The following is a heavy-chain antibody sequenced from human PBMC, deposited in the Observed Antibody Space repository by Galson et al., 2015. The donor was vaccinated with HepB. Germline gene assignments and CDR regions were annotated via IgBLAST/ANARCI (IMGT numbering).Heavy chain of an antibody. D-gene: IGHD3-10*01. CDR1: GFTFSDYR. V-gene: IGHV3-30-3*01. CDR2: ISYDGSNK. Sequence: SLRLSCAASGFTFSDYRIHWVRQAPGKGLEWVAVISYDGSNKYYADSVKGRFTISRDNSKNTLNLQMNSLRAEDTAVYYCARAPYDYSSGSYSSKFDYWGQGTLVTVSS. J-gene: IGHJ4*02. CDR3: ARAPYDYSSGSYSSKFDY.